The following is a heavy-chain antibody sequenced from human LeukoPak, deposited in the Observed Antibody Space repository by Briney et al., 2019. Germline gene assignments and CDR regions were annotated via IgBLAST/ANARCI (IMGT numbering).Heavy chain of an antibody. CDR3: AKTDQLLIDY. CDR2: IRYDGSNK. CDR1: GFTFSSYG. V-gene: IGHV3-30*02. J-gene: IGHJ4*02. Sequence: GGSLRLSCAASGFTFSSYGMHWVRQAPGKGLEWVAFIRYDGSNKYYADSVKGRFTISRDNYKNTLYLQMNSLRAEDTAVYYCAKTDQLLIDYWGQGTLVTVSS. D-gene: IGHD2-2*01.